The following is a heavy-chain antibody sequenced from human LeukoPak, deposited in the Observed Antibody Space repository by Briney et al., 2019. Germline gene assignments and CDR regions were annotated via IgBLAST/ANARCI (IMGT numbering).Heavy chain of an antibody. CDR3: AKDRTYGGSYYGDFQH. J-gene: IGHJ1*01. Sequence: PGGSLRLSCAASGFTFSSYAMSWVRQAPGKGLEWVSAFSGSGGSTYYADSVKGRFTFSRDNSKNTLYLQMNSLRAEDTAVYYCAKDRTYGGSYYGDFQHWGQGTLVTVSS. V-gene: IGHV3-23*01. CDR1: GFTFSSYA. D-gene: IGHD1-26*01. CDR2: FSGSGGST.